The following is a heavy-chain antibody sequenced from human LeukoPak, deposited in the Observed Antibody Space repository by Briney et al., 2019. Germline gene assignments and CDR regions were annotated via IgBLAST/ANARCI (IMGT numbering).Heavy chain of an antibody. CDR3: AKDTGARASCSSTSCNTDSYMDV. J-gene: IGHJ6*03. V-gene: IGHV3-9*03. D-gene: IGHD2-2*02. CDR1: GFTFDDYA. Sequence: GRSLRLSCAASGFTFDDYAMNWVRQAPGKGLEWVSGISWNSGIIGYADSVKGRFTISRDNAKNSLYLQMNSLRAEDMALYYCAKDTGARASCSSTSCNTDSYMDVWGKGTTVTVSS. CDR2: ISWNSGII.